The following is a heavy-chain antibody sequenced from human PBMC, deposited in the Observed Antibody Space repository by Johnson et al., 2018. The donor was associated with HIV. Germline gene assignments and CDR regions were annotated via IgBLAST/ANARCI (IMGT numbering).Heavy chain of an antibody. CDR2: IRSKANSYAT. J-gene: IGHJ3*02. CDR3: AKDSIEWELRAFDI. D-gene: IGHD1-26*01. CDR1: GFTFSGSA. V-gene: IGHV3-73*01. Sequence: MQLVESGGGLVQPGGSLKLSCAASGFTFSGSAMHWVRQASGNGLEWVGRIRSKANSYATAYAASVKGRFTISRDDSKNTAYLQMNSLKTEDTAVYYCAKDSIEWELRAFDIWGQGTMVTVSS.